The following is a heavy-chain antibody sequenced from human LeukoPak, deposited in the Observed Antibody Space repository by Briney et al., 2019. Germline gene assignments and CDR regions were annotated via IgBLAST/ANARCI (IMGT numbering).Heavy chain of an antibody. V-gene: IGHV1-2*02. D-gene: IGHD6-6*01. Sequence: GASVKVSCKASGYTFTDYYMHWLRQAPGQGLEWMGWINPNSGGTNYAQKFQGRVTMTRDTSISTAYMELSRLRSDDTAMYYCARLYSNSAYYFDYWGQGTLVTVSS. CDR3: ARLYSNSAYYFDY. J-gene: IGHJ4*02. CDR1: GYTFTDYY. CDR2: INPNSGGT.